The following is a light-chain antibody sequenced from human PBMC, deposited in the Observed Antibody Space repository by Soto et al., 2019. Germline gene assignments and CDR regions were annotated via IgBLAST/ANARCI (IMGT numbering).Light chain of an antibody. J-gene: IGLJ1*01. CDR2: GVS. CDR1: SSDVGGYDY. CDR3: SSYTSTTKDV. V-gene: IGLV2-14*03. Sequence: QSALTQPASVSGSPGQSITISCTGTSSDVGGYDYVSWYQQHPGKAPKLMISGVSNRPSGVSSRFSGSKSGNTASLTISGLQAEDEADYYCSSYTSTTKDVFGTGTKVTVL.